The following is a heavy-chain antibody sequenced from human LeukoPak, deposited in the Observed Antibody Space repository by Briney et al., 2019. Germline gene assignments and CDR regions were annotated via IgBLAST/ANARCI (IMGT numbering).Heavy chain of an antibody. D-gene: IGHD6-6*01. J-gene: IGHJ4*02. Sequence: SETLSLTCSVSGASITTTNFWWTWIRQSPGRGLEWIGYIHDRGSDKYNPALESRATLSVDTSKNQFSLKLNSVTAADTAVYYCARYGLVEFRDAFQYWGQGILVSVSS. CDR2: IHDRGSD. V-gene: IGHV4-61*01. CDR3: ARYGLVEFRDAFQY. CDR1: GASITTTNFW.